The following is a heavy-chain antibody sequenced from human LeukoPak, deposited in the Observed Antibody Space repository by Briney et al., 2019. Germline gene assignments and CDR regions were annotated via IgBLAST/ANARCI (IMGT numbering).Heavy chain of an antibody. J-gene: IGHJ4*02. V-gene: IGHV1-2*02. Sequence: ASVKVSCKASGYTFTGYYMHWVRQPPGQGLEWMGWINPNSGGTNYAQKFQGRVTMTRDTSISTAYMELSRLRSDDTAVYYCARSLWGSSRVIGYWGQGTPVTVSS. D-gene: IGHD6-6*01. CDR1: GYTFTGYY. CDR2: INPNSGGT. CDR3: ARSLWGSSRVIGY.